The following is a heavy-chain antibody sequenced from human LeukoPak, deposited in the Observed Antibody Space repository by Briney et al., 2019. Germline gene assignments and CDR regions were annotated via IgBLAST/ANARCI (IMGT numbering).Heavy chain of an antibody. V-gene: IGHV3-30-3*01. J-gene: IGHJ4*02. CDR1: GFTFSSYA. D-gene: IGHD2-21*01. Sequence: GGSLRLSCAASGFTFSSYAMHWVRQAPGKGLEWVAVISYDGSNKYYADSVKGRFTISRDNSKNTLYLQMNSLRAEDTAVYYCAREKLWYFDYWGQGTLVTVSS. CDR2: ISYDGSNK. CDR3: AREKLWYFDY.